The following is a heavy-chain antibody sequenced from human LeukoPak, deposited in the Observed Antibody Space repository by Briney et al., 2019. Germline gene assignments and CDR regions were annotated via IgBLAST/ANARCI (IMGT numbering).Heavy chain of an antibody. V-gene: IGHV4-30-4*01. CDR2: INYSGST. D-gene: IGHD3-10*01. CDR3: ARYGSGSTWFDP. Sequence: SQTLSLTCTVSGGSISSDNYQWSWIRQPPGKGLEWIGYINYSGSTYYNPSLKSRVTISVDTSKNHFSLRLSSVAAADTAVYYCARYGSGSTWFDPWGQGTLVTVSS. J-gene: IGHJ5*02. CDR1: GGSISSDNYQ.